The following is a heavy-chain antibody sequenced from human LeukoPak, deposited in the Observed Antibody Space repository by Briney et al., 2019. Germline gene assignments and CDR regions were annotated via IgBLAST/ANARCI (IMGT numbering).Heavy chain of an antibody. Sequence: GGSLRLSCAASGFTFDDYAMHWVRQAPGKGLEWVSGISWNSGSIGYADSVKGRFTISRDNAKNSLYLQMNSLRAEDTALYYCAKDIFTGIAAAGIFDYWGQGTLVTVSS. J-gene: IGHJ4*02. V-gene: IGHV3-9*01. CDR1: GFTFDDYA. D-gene: IGHD6-13*01. CDR3: AKDIFTGIAAAGIFDY. CDR2: ISWNSGSI.